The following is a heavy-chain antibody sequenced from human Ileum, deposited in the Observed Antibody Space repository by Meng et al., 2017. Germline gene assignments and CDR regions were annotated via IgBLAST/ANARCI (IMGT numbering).Heavy chain of an antibody. CDR2: MYFSGST. D-gene: IGHD3-22*01. V-gene: IGHV4-61*01. CDR1: GGSVKPCSYY. Sequence: QVKLPQSGPGLVMPSETRSLPCTISGGSVKPCSYYWSWIRPPPGKGLEWIGYMYFSGSTKYNASLKSRVSISVDTSKKQFSLNLTSVTAADTAVYYCARGHYDKYFDSWGQGTLVTVSS. CDR3: ARGHYDKYFDS. J-gene: IGHJ4*02.